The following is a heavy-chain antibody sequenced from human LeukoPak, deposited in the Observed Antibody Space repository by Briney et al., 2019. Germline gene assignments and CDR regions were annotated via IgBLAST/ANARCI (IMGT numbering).Heavy chain of an antibody. V-gene: IGHV4-4*02. CDR2: IYHSGST. Sequence: SETLSLTCAVSGGSISSSNWWSWVRQPPGKGLEWIGEIYHSGSTNYNPSLKSRVTISVDKSKNQFSLKLSSVTAADTAVYYCARGPGGATYEAFDFWGQGTLVTVSS. CDR3: ARGPGGATYEAFDF. J-gene: IGHJ4*02. CDR1: GGSISSSNW. D-gene: IGHD1-26*01.